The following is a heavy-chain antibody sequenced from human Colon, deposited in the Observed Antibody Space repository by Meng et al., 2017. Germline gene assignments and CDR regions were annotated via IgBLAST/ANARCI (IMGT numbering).Heavy chain of an antibody. J-gene: IGHJ6*02. CDR1: GFTFSSYS. V-gene: IGHV3-21*01. D-gene: IGHD2-15*01. CDR2: ISSSSSYI. Sequence: GESLKISCAASGFTFSSYSMNWVRQAPGKGLEWVSSISSSSSYIYYADSVKGRFTIPRDNAKNSLYLKMNSLRAEDTAVYYCARDSGLGYCSGGSCYYYYGMDVWGQGTTVTVSS. CDR3: ARDSGLGYCSGGSCYYYYGMDV.